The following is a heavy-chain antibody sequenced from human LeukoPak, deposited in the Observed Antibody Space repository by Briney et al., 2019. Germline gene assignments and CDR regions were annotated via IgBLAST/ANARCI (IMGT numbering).Heavy chain of an antibody. J-gene: IGHJ4*02. CDR2: IRYDGSNK. D-gene: IGHD6-6*01. CDR3: AKNQYGSSYYFDY. V-gene: IGHV3-30*02. Sequence: GGSLRLSRAVSGFTFSTYGMHWVRQAPGKGLDWVAYIRYDGSNKYYTDSVKGRFTISRDNSKNTLYLQMNSLRAEDTAVYYCAKNQYGSSYYFDYWGQGTLVTVSS. CDR1: GFTFSTYG.